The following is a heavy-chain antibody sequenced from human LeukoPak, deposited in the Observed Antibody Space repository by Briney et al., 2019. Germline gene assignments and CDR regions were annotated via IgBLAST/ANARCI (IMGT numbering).Heavy chain of an antibody. CDR1: GGSISSYY. CDR3: ARAQGYCSSTTCYVHFDY. D-gene: IGHD2-2*01. CDR2: IYYSGST. J-gene: IGHJ4*02. V-gene: IGHV4-59*01. Sequence: SETLSLTCTVSGGSISSYYWSWIRQPPGKELEWIGYIYYSGSTNYNPSLKSRVTISVDTSKNQFSLKLNSVTAADTAVYYCARAQGYCSSTTCYVHFDYWGQGTLVTVSS.